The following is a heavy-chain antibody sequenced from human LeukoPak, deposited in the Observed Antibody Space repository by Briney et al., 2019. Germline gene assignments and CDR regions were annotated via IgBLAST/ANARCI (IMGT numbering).Heavy chain of an antibody. CDR3: GKGSLAVAATPLDF. J-gene: IGHJ4*02. V-gene: IGHV3-11*01. CDR1: GFDFSNSF. CDR2: ISSRCTTI. Sequence: GGSLRLSCTASGFDFSNSFMSWVRQAPGKGLEWISYISSRCTTIYYADSVKGRFTISRDNGKNTVYLQMNNLRVDDTAVFYCGKGSLAVAATPLDFWGQGTLVTLSS. D-gene: IGHD6-19*01.